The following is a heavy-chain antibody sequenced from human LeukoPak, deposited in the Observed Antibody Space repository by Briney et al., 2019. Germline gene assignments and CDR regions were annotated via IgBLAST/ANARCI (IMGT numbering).Heavy chain of an antibody. Sequence: SETLSLTCAVYGGSFSGYYWSWIRQPPGNGVEWIGKINHGGTSNYNPSLKSRVTISVDTSKNQCSLQLSSVTAADTAVYYCARGVYWYFDLWGRGTLVTVSS. CDR1: GGSFSGYY. J-gene: IGHJ2*01. V-gene: IGHV4-34*01. CDR2: INHGGTS. CDR3: ARGVYWYFDL.